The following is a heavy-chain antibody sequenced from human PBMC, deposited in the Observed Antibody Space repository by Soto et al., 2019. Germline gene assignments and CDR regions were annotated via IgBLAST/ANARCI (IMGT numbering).Heavy chain of an antibody. CDR1: GGSISSGDYY. CDR2: IYYSGST. V-gene: IGHV4-30-4*01. CDR3: ARGPDDFIAAAATAGYFQH. J-gene: IGHJ1*01. D-gene: IGHD6-13*01. Sequence: PSETLSLTCTVSGGSISSGDYYWSWIRQPPGKGLEWIGYIYYSGSTYYNPFLKSRVTISVDTSKNQFSLKLSSVTAADTAVYYCARGPDDFIAAAATAGYFQHWGQGTLVTVSS.